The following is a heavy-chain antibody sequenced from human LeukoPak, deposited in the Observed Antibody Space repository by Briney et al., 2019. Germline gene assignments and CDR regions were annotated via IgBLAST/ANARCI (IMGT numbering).Heavy chain of an antibody. CDR1: GFTFSSYD. J-gene: IGHJ3*02. Sequence: SGGSLRLSCAASGFTFSSYDMHWVRQATGKGLEWVSAIGTAGDTYYPGSVKGRFTISRENAKNSLYLQMNSLRAGDTAVYYCARGGHLAYCGGDCSDDAFDIWGQGTMVTVSS. D-gene: IGHD2-21*02. CDR3: ARGGHLAYCGGDCSDDAFDI. CDR2: IGTAGDT. V-gene: IGHV3-13*01.